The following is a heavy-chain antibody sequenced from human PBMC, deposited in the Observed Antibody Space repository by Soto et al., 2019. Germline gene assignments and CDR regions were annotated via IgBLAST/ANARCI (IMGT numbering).Heavy chain of an antibody. Sequence: GGSLRLSCAASGFTFSSYAMSWVRQAPGKGLEWVSAISGSGGSTYYADSVKGRFTISRDNSKNTLYLQMNSLRAEDTAVYYCATHRYCSGGSCYSDNRDYYYGRDPDYYYYGMDVWGQGTTVTVSS. CDR1: GFTFSSYA. J-gene: IGHJ6*02. D-gene: IGHD2-15*01. CDR2: ISGSGGST. V-gene: IGHV3-23*01. CDR3: ATHRYCSGGSCYSDNRDYYYGRDPDYYYYGMDV.